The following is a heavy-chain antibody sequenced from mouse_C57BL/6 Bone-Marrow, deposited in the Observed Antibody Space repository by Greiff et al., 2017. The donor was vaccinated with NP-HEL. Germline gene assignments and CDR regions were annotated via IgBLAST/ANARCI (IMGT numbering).Heavy chain of an antibody. CDR1: GFSLTSYG. V-gene: IGHV2-2*01. CDR3: ARNEARTRYFDY. J-gene: IGHJ2*01. D-gene: IGHD3-2*02. CDR2: IWSGGST. Sequence: QVQLKESGPGLVQPSQSLSITCTVSGFSLTSYGVHWVRPSPGQGLEWLGVIWSGGSTDYNAAFISRLSISKDNSKSQVFFKMNSLQADDTAIYYCARNEARTRYFDYWGQGTTLTVSS.